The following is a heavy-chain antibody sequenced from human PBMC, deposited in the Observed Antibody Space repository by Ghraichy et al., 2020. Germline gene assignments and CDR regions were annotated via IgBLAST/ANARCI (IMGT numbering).Heavy chain of an antibody. V-gene: IGHV3-23*01. D-gene: IGHD2-15*01. CDR1: GFTFSRSA. CDR2: ITGSGDAI. Sequence: GGSLRLSCAASGFTFSRSAMHWVRQAPGEGLEWVSVITGSGDAIKYADSVKGRFTISRDNSKSTLYLQLSSLRVEDTAVYYCASDIGTWGQGTLVTVSS. J-gene: IGHJ4*02. CDR3: ASDIGT.